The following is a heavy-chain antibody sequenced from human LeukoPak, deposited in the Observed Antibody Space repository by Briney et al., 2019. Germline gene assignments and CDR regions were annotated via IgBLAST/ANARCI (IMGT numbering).Heavy chain of an antibody. CDR3: VRRGDASSGWGDHDF. Sequence: GGSLRLSCAASGFTFNRNAISWVRQAPGKGLEWVSTIGGSGDKTFYAGSVKGRFTISRDNSKNMVHLQMNSLTGEDTALYYCVRRGDASSGWGDHDFWGQGALVTVSS. V-gene: IGHV3-23*01. D-gene: IGHD6-19*01. CDR1: GFTFNRNA. J-gene: IGHJ4*02. CDR2: IGGSGDKT.